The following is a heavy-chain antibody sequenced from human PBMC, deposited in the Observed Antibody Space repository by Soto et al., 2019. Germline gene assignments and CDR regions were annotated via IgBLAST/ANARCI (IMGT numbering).Heavy chain of an antibody. CDR2: MYYSGTT. D-gene: IGHD3-22*01. V-gene: IGHV4-39*01. Sequence: ETLSLTCTVSGGSISSSDFYWGWLRQPPGKGLDFIGSMYYSGTTYYNPSLKNRITISVDTSKNQFSLKLISVTAADTAVYYCAVVDSTGNWFDPWGQGALVTVSS. CDR3: AVVDSTGNWFDP. J-gene: IGHJ5*02. CDR1: GGSISSSDFY.